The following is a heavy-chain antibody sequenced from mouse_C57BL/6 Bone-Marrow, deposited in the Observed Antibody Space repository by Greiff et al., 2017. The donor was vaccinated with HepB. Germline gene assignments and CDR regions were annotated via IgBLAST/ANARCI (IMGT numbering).Heavy chain of an antibody. J-gene: IGHJ1*03. V-gene: IGHV5-4*01. CDR1: GFTFSSYA. CDR3: ARDSGITTVVATDFDV. Sequence: EVHLVESGGGLVKPGGSLKLSCAASGFTFSSYAMSWVRQTPEKRLEWVATISDGGSYTYYPDNVKGRFPISRDNAKNNLYLQMSHLKSEDTAMYYCARDSGITTVVATDFDVWGTGTTVTVSS. D-gene: IGHD1-1*01. CDR2: ISDGGSYT.